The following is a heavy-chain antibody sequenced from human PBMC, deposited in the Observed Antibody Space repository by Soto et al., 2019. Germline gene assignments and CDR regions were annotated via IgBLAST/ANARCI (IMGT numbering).Heavy chain of an antibody. Sequence: GGSLRLSCAASGFTFSSYAMHWVRQAPGKGLEWVAVISYDGSNKYYADSVKGRFTISRDNSKNTLYLQMNSLRAEDTAVYYCARDNPRRASWFSPYYYDMDVWRHGTPVTVSS. CDR2: ISYDGSNK. V-gene: IGHV3-30-3*01. D-gene: IGHD2-21*01. CDR1: GFTFSSYA. J-gene: IGHJ6*02. CDR3: ARDNPRRASWFSPYYYDMDV.